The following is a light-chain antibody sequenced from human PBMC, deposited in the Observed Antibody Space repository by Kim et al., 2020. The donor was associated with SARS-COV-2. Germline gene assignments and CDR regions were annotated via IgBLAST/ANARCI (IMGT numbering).Light chain of an antibody. Sequence: EIVLTQSPGTLALSPGERATLSCRASQSVASSFLAWYQQKPGQAPTLLIYETSTRATGIPDRFSGSGSGTDFTLTISGLEPEDFAVYYCQQFGGSSYTFGQGNKLEI. CDR2: ETS. CDR3: QQFGGSSYT. CDR1: QSVASSF. J-gene: IGKJ2*01. V-gene: IGKV3-20*01.